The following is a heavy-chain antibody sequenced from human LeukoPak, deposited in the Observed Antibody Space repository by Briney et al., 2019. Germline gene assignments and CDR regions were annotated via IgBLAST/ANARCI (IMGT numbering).Heavy chain of an antibody. CDR3: AREGSSSWYQSYYYYMDV. J-gene: IGHJ6*03. D-gene: IGHD6-13*01. V-gene: IGHV1-18*01. Sequence: ASVKVSCKASGYTFTSYGISWVRQAPGQGLEWMGWISAYNGNTNYAQKLQGRVTMTTDTSTSTAYMELRSLRSDDTAVYSCAREGSSSWYQSYYYYMDVWGKGTTVTVSS. CDR1: GYTFTSYG. CDR2: ISAYNGNT.